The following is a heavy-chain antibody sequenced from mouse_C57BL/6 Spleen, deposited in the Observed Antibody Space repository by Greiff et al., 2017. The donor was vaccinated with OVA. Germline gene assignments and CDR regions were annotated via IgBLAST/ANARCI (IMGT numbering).Heavy chain of an antibody. Sequence: DVMLVESGGDLVKPGGSLKLSCAASGFTFSSYGMSWVRQTPDKRLEWVATISSGGSYPYYPDSVKGRFTISRDNAKNTLDLQMSSLKSEDTAMYYCARHPGDYGSPDWYFDVWGTGTTVTVSS. D-gene: IGHD1-1*01. CDR3: ARHPGDYGSPDWYFDV. CDR1: GFTFSSYG. V-gene: IGHV5-6*02. CDR2: ISSGGSYP. J-gene: IGHJ1*03.